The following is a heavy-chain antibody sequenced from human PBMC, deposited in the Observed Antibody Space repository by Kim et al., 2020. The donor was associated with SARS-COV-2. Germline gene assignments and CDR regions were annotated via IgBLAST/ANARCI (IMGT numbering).Heavy chain of an antibody. V-gene: IGHV4-61*01. J-gene: IGHJ5*02. CDR3: AREGCTDPNCLSYGRFDP. D-gene: IGHD1-1*01. CDR2: LHYTGST. CDR1: GGSVSRGRYH. Sequence: SETLSLTCTVSGGSVSRGRYHWSWLRQPPGKGLEWIGYLHYTGSTNYNPSLGSRASISVETSTNQFSLRLGSVTTADTAIYFCAREGCTDPNCLSYGRFDPWGQGTLVIVSS.